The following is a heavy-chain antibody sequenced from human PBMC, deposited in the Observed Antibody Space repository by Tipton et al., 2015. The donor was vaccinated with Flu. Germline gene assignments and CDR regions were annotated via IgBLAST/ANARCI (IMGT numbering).Heavy chain of an antibody. CDR2: IYYSGIT. J-gene: IGHJ5*02. CDR1: SVSISSGGYY. Sequence: TLSLTCKVSSVSISSGGYYWSWIRQPPGKGLEWIGYIYYSGITNYNPSLKSRVTISVDTSKNQFSLRLSSVTAADTAVYYCARVGGDYRDTSGFIPWFDLWGQGTLVTVSS. V-gene: IGHV4-61*08. CDR3: ARVGGDYRDTSGFIPWFDL. D-gene: IGHD3-22*01.